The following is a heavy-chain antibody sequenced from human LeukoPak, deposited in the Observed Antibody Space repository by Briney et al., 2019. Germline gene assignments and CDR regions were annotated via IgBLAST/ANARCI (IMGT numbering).Heavy chain of an antibody. V-gene: IGHV4-39*01. CDR3: ARQRGHSRWAFDI. Sequence: SETLSLTCSVSGDSISSEDYWWGWIRQPPGKGLEWVGSIFYSGSTYYNGSLKRRLTISVDTSKNQFSLKLSSVTDADTAVYFYARQRGHSRWAFDIWGQGRMVTVPS. J-gene: IGHJ3*02. D-gene: IGHD1-26*01. CDR2: IFYSGST. CDR1: GDSISSEDYW.